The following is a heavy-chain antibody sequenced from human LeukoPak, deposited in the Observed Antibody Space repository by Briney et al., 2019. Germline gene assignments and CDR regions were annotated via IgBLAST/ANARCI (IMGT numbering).Heavy chain of an antibody. J-gene: IGHJ4*02. V-gene: IGHV3-74*01. Sequence: PGGSLRLSCTASGFSFSGHWMHWARQLPGKGLLWVSRTSPTGSTTSYADSVKGRFTVSRDNAKNTLYLQVNNLRAEDTAVYYCARGPNSNWSGLDFWGQGTLLTVSS. CDR1: GFSFSGHW. CDR3: ARGPNSNWSGLDF. D-gene: IGHD6-6*01. CDR2: TSPTGSTT.